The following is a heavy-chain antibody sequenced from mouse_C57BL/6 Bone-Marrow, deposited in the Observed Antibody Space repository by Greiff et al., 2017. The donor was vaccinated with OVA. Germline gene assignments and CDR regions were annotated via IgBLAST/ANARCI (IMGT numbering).Heavy chain of an antibody. D-gene: IGHD2-4*01. CDR3: ARSIYYDYDEGWAMDY. V-gene: IGHV8-12*01. CDR2: IYWDDDK. J-gene: IGHJ4*01. Sequence: QVQLKESGPGILQSSQTLSLTCSFSGFSLSTSGMGVSWIRQPSGKGLEWLAHIYWDDDKRYNPSLKSRLTISKDTSRNQVFLKITSVDTADTATYYCARSIYYDYDEGWAMDYWGQGTSVTVSS. CDR1: GFSLSTSGMG.